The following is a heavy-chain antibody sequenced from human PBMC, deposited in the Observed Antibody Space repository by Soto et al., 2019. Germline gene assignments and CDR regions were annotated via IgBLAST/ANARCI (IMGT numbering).Heavy chain of an antibody. CDR1: GGSISSGGYY. CDR2: IYYSGST. D-gene: IGHD5-18*01. Sequence: SETLSLTCTVSGGSISSGGYYWSWIRQHPGKGLEWIGYIYYSGSTYYNPSLKSRVTISVDTSKNQFSLKLSSVTAADTAVYYCARDTRGVDTAMFTYYYYGMDVWGQGTTVTVSS. CDR3: ARDTRGVDTAMFTYYYYGMDV. J-gene: IGHJ6*02. V-gene: IGHV4-31*03.